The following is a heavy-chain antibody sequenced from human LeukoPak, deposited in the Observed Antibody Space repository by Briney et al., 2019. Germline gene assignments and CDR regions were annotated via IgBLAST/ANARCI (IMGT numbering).Heavy chain of an antibody. CDR2: IIPIFGTA. J-gene: IGHJ4*02. CDR3: ARNLHYYYSSGYLDY. CDR1: GGTFSSYA. V-gene: IGHV1-69*05. D-gene: IGHD3-22*01. Sequence: ASVKVSCKASGGTFSSYAISWVRQAPGQGLEWMGRIIPIFGTANYAQKFQGRVTITTDESTSTAYMELSSLRSEDTAVYYCARNLHYYYSSGYLDYWGQGTLVTVSS.